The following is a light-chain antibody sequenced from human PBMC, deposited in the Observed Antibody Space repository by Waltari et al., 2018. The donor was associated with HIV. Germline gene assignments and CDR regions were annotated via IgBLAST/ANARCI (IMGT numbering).Light chain of an antibody. J-gene: IGLJ3*02. Sequence: QSVLTQPPSVSAAPGQKVTISCSGRSPHIWRNYVSWYQQLPGAAPKLLIYDNTERPSGIPYRFSGSKSGTSATLGITGLQTGDEADYYCGTWDSSLGGWVFGGGTKLAVL. CDR1: SPHIWRNY. CDR2: DNT. V-gene: IGLV1-51*01. CDR3: GTWDSSLGGWV.